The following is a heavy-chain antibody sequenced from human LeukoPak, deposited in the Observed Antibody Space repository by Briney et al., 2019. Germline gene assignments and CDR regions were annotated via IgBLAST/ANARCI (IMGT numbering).Heavy chain of an antibody. CDR1: GGSISSYY. J-gene: IGHJ4*02. D-gene: IGHD4-11*01. CDR3: ARYDSNYSGSFDY. V-gene: IGHV4-59*08. Sequence: SETLSLTCTVSGGSISSYYWSWIRQPPGKGLEWIGYIYYSGSTNYNPSLKSRVTISVDTSKNQFSLKLSSVTAADTAVYYWARYDSNYSGSFDYWGQGTLVTVSS. CDR2: IYYSGST.